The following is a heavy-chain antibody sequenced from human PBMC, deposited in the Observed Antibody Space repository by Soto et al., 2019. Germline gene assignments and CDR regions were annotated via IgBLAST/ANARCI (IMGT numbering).Heavy chain of an antibody. J-gene: IGHJ6*02. CDR3: ARGLELWFGELYYYYYYGMDV. CDR2: MNPNSGNT. CDR1: GYTFTSYD. V-gene: IGHV1-8*01. Sequence: GASVKVSCKASGYTFTSYDIYWVRQATGQGLEWMGWMNPNSGNTGYAQKFQGRVTMTRNTSISTAYMELSSLRSEDTAVYYCARGLELWFGELYYYYYYGMDVWGQGTTVTVSS. D-gene: IGHD3-10*01.